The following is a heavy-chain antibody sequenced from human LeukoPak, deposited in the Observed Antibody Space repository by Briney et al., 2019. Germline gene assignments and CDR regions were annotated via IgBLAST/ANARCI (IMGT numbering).Heavy chain of an antibody. Sequence: GGSLRLSCAASGFTFSSYWMSWVRQAPGKGLEWVANIKQDGRKKYHEDSVKGRFTISRANTKTSMYLQMISLRAEAAAGYSGGRVHYKYGYYWGQGTLVTVS. D-gene: IGHD3-10*01. CDR3: GRVHYKYGYY. V-gene: IGHV3-7*01. J-gene: IGHJ4*02. CDR1: GFTFSSYW. CDR2: IKQDGRKK.